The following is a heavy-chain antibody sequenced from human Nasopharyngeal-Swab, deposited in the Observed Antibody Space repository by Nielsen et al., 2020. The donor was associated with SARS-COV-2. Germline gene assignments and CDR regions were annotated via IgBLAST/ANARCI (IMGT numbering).Heavy chain of an antibody. J-gene: IGHJ5*02. D-gene: IGHD3-10*01. CDR3: ARLEVRGVIGP. CDR1: GYTFTSFD. Sequence: ASVKVSCKASGYTFTSFDINWVRQAPGQGLEWMGWINPNSGNTGYAQKFQGRISMTTNTHINTAYMELDSLTSADTAVYYCARLEVRGVIGPWGQGTLVTVSS. V-gene: IGHV1-8*01. CDR2: INPNSGNT.